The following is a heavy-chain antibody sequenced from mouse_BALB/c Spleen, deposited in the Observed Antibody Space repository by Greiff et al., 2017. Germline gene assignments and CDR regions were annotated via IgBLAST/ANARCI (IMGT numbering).Heavy chain of an antibody. D-gene: IGHD3-1*01. J-gene: IGHJ4*01. CDR3: ACLGLARVPMDY. Sequence: QVQLQQSGAELARPGASVKMSCKASGYTFTSYTMHWVKQRPGQGLEWIGYINPSSGYTNYNQKFKDKATLTADKSSSTAYMQLSSLTSEDSAVYYCACLGLARVPMDYWGQGTSVTVSS. CDR2: INPSSGYT. V-gene: IGHV1-4*01. CDR1: GYTFTSYT.